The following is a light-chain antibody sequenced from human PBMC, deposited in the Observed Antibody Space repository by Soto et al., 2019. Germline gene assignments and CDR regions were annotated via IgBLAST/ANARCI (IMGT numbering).Light chain of an antibody. CDR3: QQYNNWPAIT. J-gene: IGKJ3*01. CDR2: AAS. V-gene: IGKV3-15*01. CDR1: QSVSGN. Sequence: EIVMTQSPATLSVSPGERATLSCRASQSVSGNLAWYQQKPGQAPRLLIYAASTRATGIPARFSGSGSGTEFTPTISSLQSEDVAVYYCQQYNNWPAITFGPGTKVYIK.